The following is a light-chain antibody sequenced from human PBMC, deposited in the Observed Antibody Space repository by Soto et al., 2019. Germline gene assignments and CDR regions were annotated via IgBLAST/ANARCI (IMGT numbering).Light chain of an antibody. CDR3: QSYDSSLSGYV. J-gene: IGLJ1*01. Sequence: QPVLTQPPSVSGAPGQRVTISCTGSSSNIGAGYEVHWYQQHPGTAPKVLIYGNSNRPSGVPDRFSGFKSGTSASLAITGLQAEDEADYYCQSYDSSLSGYVFGTGTKLTVL. CDR2: GNS. V-gene: IGLV1-40*01. CDR1: SSNIGAGYE.